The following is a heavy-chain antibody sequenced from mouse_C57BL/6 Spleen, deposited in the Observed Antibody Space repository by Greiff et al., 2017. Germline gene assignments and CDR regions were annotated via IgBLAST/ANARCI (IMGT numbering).Heavy chain of an antibody. CDR2: VYPGDGDT. CDR1: GYAFSSSW. CDR3: ARSGIVTPYFDY. J-gene: IGHJ2*01. V-gene: IGHV1-82*01. D-gene: IGHD2-5*01. Sequence: VQLQQSGPELVKPGASVKISCKASGYAFSSSWMNWVKQRPGKGLVWIGRVYPGDGDTNYNGKYKGKATLTADKSSSQAYMQLSSLTSEDDAVYFCARSGIVTPYFDYWGQGTTLTVSS.